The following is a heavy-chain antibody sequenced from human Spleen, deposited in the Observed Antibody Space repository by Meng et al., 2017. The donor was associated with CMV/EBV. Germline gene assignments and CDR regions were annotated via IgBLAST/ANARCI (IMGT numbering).Heavy chain of an antibody. Sequence: YVMTWVRRAPGKGLEWVSAMSGSGGSTYYADSVKGRFTISRDNSKNTLYLQMNSLRAEDTAVYYCAKVRDVLRFLEWFGDDAFDIWGQGTMVTVSS. D-gene: IGHD3-3*01. CDR1: YV. J-gene: IGHJ3*02. V-gene: IGHV3-23*01. CDR2: MSGSGGST. CDR3: AKVRDVLRFLEWFGDDAFDI.